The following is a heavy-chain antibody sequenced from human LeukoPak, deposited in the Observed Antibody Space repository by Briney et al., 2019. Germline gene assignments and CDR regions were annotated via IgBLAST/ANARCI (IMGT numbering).Heavy chain of an antibody. D-gene: IGHD5-24*01. Sequence: GGSLRLSCTASGFKFVGYAMSWVRQAPGKGLEWVGFIRNKAFGGTAEYAASVKGRFTISRDDSKSIAYLQINSLKTEDTAVYYCTREDGYNRRFDYWGQGTLVTVSS. CDR3: TREDGYNRRFDY. J-gene: IGHJ4*02. V-gene: IGHV3-49*04. CDR2: IRNKAFGGTA. CDR1: GFKFVGYA.